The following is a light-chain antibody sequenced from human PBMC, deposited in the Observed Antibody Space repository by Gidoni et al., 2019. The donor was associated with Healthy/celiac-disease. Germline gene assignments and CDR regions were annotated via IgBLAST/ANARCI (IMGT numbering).Light chain of an antibody. CDR1: QGISSY. CDR2: AAS. J-gene: IGKJ3*01. Sequence: DLQLTQSPSFLSASVGDRVTITCLASQGISSYLTWYQQKPGKAPKLLLYAASTLPSGVPSRFSASESGTEFTLTISSLQPEDFATYYCQQLNSYPFTFXPXTTVDIK. CDR3: QQLNSYPFT. V-gene: IGKV1-9*01.